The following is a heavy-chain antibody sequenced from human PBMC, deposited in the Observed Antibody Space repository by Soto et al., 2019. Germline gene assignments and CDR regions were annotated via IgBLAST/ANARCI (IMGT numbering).Heavy chain of an antibody. J-gene: IGHJ4*02. V-gene: IGHV3-30*18. CDR2: ISYDGSNK. D-gene: IGHD5-12*01. CDR1: GFTFSSYG. Sequence: GGSLRLSCAASGFTFSSYGMHWVRQAPGKGLEWVAVISYDGSNKYYADSVKGRFTISRDNSKNTLYLQMNSLRAEDTAVYYCAKDRPSGWLRFEVNYFDYWGQGTLVTVSS. CDR3: AKDRPSGWLRFEVNYFDY.